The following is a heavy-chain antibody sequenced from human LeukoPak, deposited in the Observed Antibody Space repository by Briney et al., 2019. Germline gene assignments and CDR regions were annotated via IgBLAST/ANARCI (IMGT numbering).Heavy chain of an antibody. CDR3: ARGPSYSSGWYEAYFDY. CDR1: GYTFTGYY. J-gene: IGHJ4*02. V-gene: IGHV1-2*06. CDR2: INPNSGGT. D-gene: IGHD6-19*01. Sequence: ASVKVSCKASGYTFTGYYMHWVRQAPGQGLEWMGRINPNSGGTNYAQKFQGRVTMTRDTSISTAYMELSRLRSDDTAVYYCARGPSYSSGWYEAYFDYWGQGTLVTVSS.